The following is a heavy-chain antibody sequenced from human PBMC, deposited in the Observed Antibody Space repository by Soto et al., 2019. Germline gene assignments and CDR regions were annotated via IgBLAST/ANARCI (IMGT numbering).Heavy chain of an antibody. Sequence: SETLSLTCAVSGGSISSGGYSWSWIRQPPGKGLEWIGYIYHSGSTYYNPSLKSRVTISVDRSKNQFSLKLSSVTAADTAVYYCAKSVYNWNDGFFDYWGQGTLVTVSS. CDR1: GGSISSGGYS. D-gene: IGHD1-1*01. CDR3: AKSVYNWNDGFFDY. V-gene: IGHV4-30-2*01. CDR2: IYHSGST. J-gene: IGHJ4*02.